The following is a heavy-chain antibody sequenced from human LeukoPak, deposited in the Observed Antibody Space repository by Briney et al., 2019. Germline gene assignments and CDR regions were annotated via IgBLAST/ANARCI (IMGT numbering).Heavy chain of an antibody. CDR2: IYTSGSP. Sequence: SETLSLTCTVCGGYISSYYWRWIRQPAGKGLEWLGRIYTSGSPNYNPSLESRVPVSVDTPKNQFPLKLSSATAADTAVYYCARSSAAAGPNDYWRQGTLVTVSS. J-gene: IGHJ4*02. CDR1: GGYISSYY. D-gene: IGHD6-13*01. CDR3: ARSSAAAGPNDY. V-gene: IGHV4-4*07.